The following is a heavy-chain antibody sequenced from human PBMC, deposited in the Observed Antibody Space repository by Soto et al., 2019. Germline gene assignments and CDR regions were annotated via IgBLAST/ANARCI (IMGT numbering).Heavy chain of an antibody. V-gene: IGHV5-51*01. Sequence: GASEKSSCKGCGYRVTSYWIGWVRRVHGKGLEWMGIIYPGDSDTRYSPSFQGQVTISRDNSKNTLYLQMNSLRTEDTAVYYCAKHQGGVTDFYYGMDVWGQGTTVTVSS. J-gene: IGHJ6*02. D-gene: IGHD3-3*01. CDR2: IYPGDSDT. CDR3: AKHQGGVTDFYYGMDV. CDR1: GYRVTSYW.